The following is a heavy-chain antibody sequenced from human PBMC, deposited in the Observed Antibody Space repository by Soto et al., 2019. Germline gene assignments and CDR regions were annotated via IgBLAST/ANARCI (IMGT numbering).Heavy chain of an antibody. CDR3: ARVSGWYFLDY. CDR1: GYTFNSYA. Sequence: QVQLVQSGAEEKKPGASVKVSCKASGYTFNSYAMHWVRQAPGQRLEWMGWINAGNGNTKYSQKFQGRVTITRDTSASTVYMELSSLRSEDTAVYYCARVSGWYFLDYWGQGTLVTVSS. J-gene: IGHJ4*02. CDR2: INAGNGNT. V-gene: IGHV1-3*05. D-gene: IGHD6-19*01.